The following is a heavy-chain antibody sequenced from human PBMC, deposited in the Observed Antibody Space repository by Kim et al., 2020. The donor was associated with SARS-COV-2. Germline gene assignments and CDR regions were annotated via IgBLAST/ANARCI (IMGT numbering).Heavy chain of an antibody. V-gene: IGHV1-18*01. J-gene: IGHJ6*02. CDR2: ISAYNGNT. CDR1: GYTFTSYG. D-gene: IGHD3-9*01. CDR3: ARVLTIILTGHIYYYGMDV. Sequence: ASVKVSCKASGYTFTSYGIGWVRQAPGQGLEWMGWISAYNGNTNYAQKLQGRVTMTTDTSTSTAYMELRSLRSDDTAVYYCARVLTIILTGHIYYYGMDVWGQGTTVTVSS.